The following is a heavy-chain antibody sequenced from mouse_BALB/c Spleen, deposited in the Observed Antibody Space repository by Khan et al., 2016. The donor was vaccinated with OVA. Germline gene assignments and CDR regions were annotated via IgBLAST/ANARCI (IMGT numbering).Heavy chain of an antibody. CDR2: IYPGPDNS. CDR3: AREEALYYFDY. Sequence: QVQLQQSGAELVRPEASVKLSFKTSGYIFTSYWIHWVKQRSGQSLEWIARIYPGPDNSYYNEKFKDKATLTADKSSSTAYMQLSSLKSEDSAVYFCAREEALYYFDYWGQGTTLTVSS. V-gene: IGHV1S132*01. CDR1: GYIFTSYW. J-gene: IGHJ2*01. D-gene: IGHD6-1*01.